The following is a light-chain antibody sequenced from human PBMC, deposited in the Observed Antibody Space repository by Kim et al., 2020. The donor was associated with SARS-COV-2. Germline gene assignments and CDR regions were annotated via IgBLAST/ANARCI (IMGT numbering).Light chain of an antibody. CDR3: NSRDSSGNLVV. CDR2: GKT. V-gene: IGLV3-19*01. J-gene: IGLJ2*01. CDR1: SLRSYY. Sequence: ALGQTGRITCQGDSLRSYYASWYQQKPGQAPVLVIYGKTNRPSGIPGRFSGSSSGYTACLSITGAQAEDEADYYCNSRDSSGNLVVFGGGTQLTVL.